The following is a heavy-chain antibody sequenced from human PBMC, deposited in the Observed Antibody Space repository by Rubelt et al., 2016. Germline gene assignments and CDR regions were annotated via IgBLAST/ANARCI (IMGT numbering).Heavy chain of an antibody. CDR1: GGTFSSYA. V-gene: IGHV1-69*01. CDR2: IIPIFGTA. D-gene: IGHD6-13*01. J-gene: IGHJ5*02. CDR3: AREQQLVGGWFDP. Sequence: QVQLVQSGAEVKKPGSSVKVSCKASGGTFSSYAISWVRQAPGQGLEWMGGIIPIFGTANYAKNFPGRVTITADESTSTAYMELSSLRSEDTAVYYCAREQQLVGGWFDPWGQGTLVTVSS.